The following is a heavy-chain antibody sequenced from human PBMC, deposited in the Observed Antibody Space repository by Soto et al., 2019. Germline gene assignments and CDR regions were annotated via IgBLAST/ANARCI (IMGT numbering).Heavy chain of an antibody. V-gene: IGHV3-23*01. CDR3: AKRAAPGTSYFDY. J-gene: IGHJ4*02. Sequence: GGSLRLSCAASGFTFSSYAMSWVRQAPGKGLEWVSSVNPGGINTYYSDSVKGRFTISRDNSQNTLYLQMNSLRAEDTAVYYCAKRAAPGTSYFDYWGQGTLVTVSS. D-gene: IGHD6-13*01. CDR1: GFTFSSYA. CDR2: VNPGGINT.